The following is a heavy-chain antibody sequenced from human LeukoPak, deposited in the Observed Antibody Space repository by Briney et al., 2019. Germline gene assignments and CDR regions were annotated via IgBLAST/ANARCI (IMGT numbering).Heavy chain of an antibody. Sequence: GTSLRLSCAASGSTFSSYGMHWVRQAPGKGLEWVALIWYDGTNKYYADSVKGRFTISRDNSKNTLYLQMNSLRAEDTAVYYCAKDYGLYYDSSGFDYWGQGTLVTVSS. D-gene: IGHD3-22*01. V-gene: IGHV3-33*06. CDR3: AKDYGLYYDSSGFDY. CDR2: IWYDGTNK. CDR1: GSTFSSYG. J-gene: IGHJ4*02.